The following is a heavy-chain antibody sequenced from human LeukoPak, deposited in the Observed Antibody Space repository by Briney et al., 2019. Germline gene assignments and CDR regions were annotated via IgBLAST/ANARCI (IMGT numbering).Heavy chain of an antibody. CDR1: GGAISGYY. CDR3: ARPSVDGSGSYPY. CDR2: IDPSDSYT. J-gene: IGHJ4*02. D-gene: IGHD3-10*01. V-gene: IGHV5-10-1*01. Sequence: ETLSLTCTVSGGAISGYYWSWIRQPPGKGLEWMGRIDPSDSYTNYSPSFQGHVTISADKSISTAYLQWSSLKASDTAMFYCARPSVDGSGSYPYWGQGTLVTVSS.